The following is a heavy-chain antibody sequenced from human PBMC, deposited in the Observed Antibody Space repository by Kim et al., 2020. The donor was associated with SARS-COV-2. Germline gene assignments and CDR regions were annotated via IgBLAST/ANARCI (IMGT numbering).Heavy chain of an antibody. D-gene: IGHD1-26*01. J-gene: IGHJ6*02. Sequence: GGSLRLSCAVSGFSVSDNEMSWVRQAPGKGLEWVSLLNSSGGVYVEDSVKGRFTISRDNSKNTVHLQMNSLRVEDAAVYHCRAWVAKQSSFYGMDVWGQGTRVTVSS. CDR2: LNSSGGV. CDR1: GFSVSDNE. V-gene: IGHV3-53*01. CDR3: RAWVAKQSSFYGMDV.